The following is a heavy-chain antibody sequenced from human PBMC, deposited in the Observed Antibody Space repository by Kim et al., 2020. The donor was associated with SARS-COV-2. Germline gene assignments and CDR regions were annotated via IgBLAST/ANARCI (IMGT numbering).Heavy chain of an antibody. J-gene: IGHJ4*02. CDR3: AKRPPAAGY. D-gene: IGHD2-15*01. Sequence: GSTYSADSVKGRFTISRDNSKNTLYLQMNSLRAEDTAVYYCAKRPPAAGYLGQGTLVTVSS. CDR2: GST. V-gene: IGHV3-23*01.